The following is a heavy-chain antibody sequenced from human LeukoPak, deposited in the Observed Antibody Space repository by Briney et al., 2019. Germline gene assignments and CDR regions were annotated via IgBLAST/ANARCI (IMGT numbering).Heavy chain of an antibody. CDR3: AKLCGGDCYFDY. D-gene: IGHD2-21*02. Sequence: GRSLRLSCAASGFTFSSYGMHWVRQAPGKGLEWVAVISYDGSNKYYADSVKGRFTISRDNSKNTLYLQMNSLRAEGTAVYCCAKLCGGDCYFDYWGQGTLVTVSS. V-gene: IGHV3-30*18. J-gene: IGHJ4*02. CDR2: ISYDGSNK. CDR1: GFTFSSYG.